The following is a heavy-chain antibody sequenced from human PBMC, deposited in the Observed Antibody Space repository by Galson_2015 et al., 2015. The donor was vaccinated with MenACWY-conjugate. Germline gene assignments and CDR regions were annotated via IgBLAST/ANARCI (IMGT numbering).Heavy chain of an antibody. CDR3: VRGSSGWRGMDI. J-gene: IGHJ6*02. V-gene: IGHV3-74*03. CDR1: GFAFRDFC. CDR2: ICAGGISI. Sequence: SLRLSCAASGFAFRDFCMHWVRQAPGKGLECVSRICAGGISIMYGDSVRGRFTISRDDAENTLYLQMDSLRADDTAVYFCVRGSSGWRGMDIWGPGTTVAVSS. D-gene: IGHD6-19*01.